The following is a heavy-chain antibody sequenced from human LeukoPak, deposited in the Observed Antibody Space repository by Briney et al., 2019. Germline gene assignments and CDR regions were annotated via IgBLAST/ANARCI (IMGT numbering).Heavy chain of an antibody. J-gene: IGHJ4*02. CDR1: GFTFSSYA. Sequence: GGSLTLSCAASGFTFSSYAMSWVRQAPGKGLDWVSSICATGCTTYYPDSVQGRFTISRDNSKNTLYLQMNSIDTDDTAVYDCAKGRKYFEYWGQGALVTVSS. V-gene: IGHV3-23*01. CDR3: AKGRKYFEY. CDR2: ICATGCTT.